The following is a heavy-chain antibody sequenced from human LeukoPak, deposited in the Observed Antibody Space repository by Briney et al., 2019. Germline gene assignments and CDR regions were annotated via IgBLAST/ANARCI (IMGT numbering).Heavy chain of an antibody. CDR3: AKDSRSSITIFGAVPYYFDY. D-gene: IGHD3-3*01. CDR1: GFTFSSYG. Sequence: GSLRLSCAASGFTFSSYGMHWVRQAPGKGLEWVAVIWYDGSNKYYADSVKGRFTISRDNSKNTLYLQMNSLRAEDTAVYYCAKDSRSSITIFGAVPYYFDYWGQGTLVTVSS. V-gene: IGHV3-30*02. J-gene: IGHJ4*02. CDR2: IWYDGSNK.